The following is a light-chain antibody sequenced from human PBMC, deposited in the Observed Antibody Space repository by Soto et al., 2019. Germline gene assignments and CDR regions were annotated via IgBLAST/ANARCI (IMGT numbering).Light chain of an antibody. V-gene: IGLV1-40*01. CDR2: GNS. J-gene: IGLJ2*01. CDR3: QSYDSSLSGAV. Sequence: QSVLTQPPSVSGAPGQRVTISCTGSSSNIGAGYDEHWYQQLPGTAHKLLIYGNSNRPSGVPDRFSGSKSGTSASLAITGLQAEDEADYYCQSYDSSLSGAVFGGGTKLTVL. CDR1: SSNIGAGYD.